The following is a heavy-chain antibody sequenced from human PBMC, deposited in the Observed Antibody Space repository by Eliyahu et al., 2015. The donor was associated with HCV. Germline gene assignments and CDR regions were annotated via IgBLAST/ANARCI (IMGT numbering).Heavy chain of an antibody. D-gene: IGHD3-22*01. J-gene: IGHJ6*02. Sequence: EVQLVESGGGLFQXGGSLRLSCVASGXXVSXNYISWVRQAPGKGLEWVSVIYPGGITNYADSVKGRFTISRDNSKNTLYLHMNTLRAEDTAVYYCARTQLIVSAPLLGGMDVWGQGTTVTVS. V-gene: IGHV3-53*01. CDR3: ARTQLIVSAPLLGGMDV. CDR2: IYPGGIT. CDR1: GXXVSXNY.